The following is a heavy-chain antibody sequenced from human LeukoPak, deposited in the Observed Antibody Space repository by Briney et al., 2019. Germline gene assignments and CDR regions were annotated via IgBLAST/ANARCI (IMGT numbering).Heavy chain of an antibody. V-gene: IGHV5-51*01. J-gene: IGHJ2*01. Sequence: GESLKISCKGSGYSFTRNWIGWVRQMPGKGLEWMAIIYPGDSDTRYSPSFQGQVTISADKSINTSYLQWSSLKASDTAMYWNWYFDLWGSGTLVTVSS. CDR2: IYPGDSDT. CDR1: GYSFTRNW. CDR3: WYFDL.